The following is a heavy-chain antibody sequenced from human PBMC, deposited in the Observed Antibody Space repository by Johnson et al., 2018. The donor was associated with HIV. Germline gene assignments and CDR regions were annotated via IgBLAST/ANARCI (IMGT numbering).Heavy chain of an antibody. Sequence: QMLLVESGGGVVRPGGSLRLSCAASGFTFSSYGMHWVRQAPGKGLEWVSVIFSVGGAYYADSVKGRFIISRDNSKNMLYLHMNSLRPEDTAVYYCARAPHPQWQWLPPGAFDIWGQGTMVTVSS. J-gene: IGHJ3*02. CDR3: ARAPHPQWQWLPPGAFDI. CDR2: IFSVGGA. D-gene: IGHD6-19*01. V-gene: IGHV3-NL1*01. CDR1: GFTFSSYG.